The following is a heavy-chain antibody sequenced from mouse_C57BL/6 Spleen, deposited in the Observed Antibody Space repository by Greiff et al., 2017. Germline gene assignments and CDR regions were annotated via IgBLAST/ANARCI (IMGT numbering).Heavy chain of an antibody. Sequence: DVKLVESGGGLVKPGGSLKLSCAASGFTFSDYGMHWVRQAPEKGLEWVAYISSGSSTIYYADTVKGRFTISRDNAKNTLFLQMTSLRSEDTAMYYCARPYYGSSYGSAYWGQGTLVTVSA. D-gene: IGHD1-1*01. V-gene: IGHV5-17*01. CDR3: ARPYYGSSYGSAY. CDR1: GFTFSDYG. J-gene: IGHJ3*01. CDR2: ISSGSSTI.